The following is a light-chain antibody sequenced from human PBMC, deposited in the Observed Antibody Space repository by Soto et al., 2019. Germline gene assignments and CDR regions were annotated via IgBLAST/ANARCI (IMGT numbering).Light chain of an antibody. J-gene: IGKJ1*01. CDR3: QQYGSSPLT. Sequence: EIVLTQSPGTLSLSPGERATLSCRATQSVSSNYLAWYQQKAGQAPRLLIYGASGRATGIPDRFSGSGSGTDFTLTISRLETEDFAVYYCQQYGSSPLTFGQGTKVEIK. CDR1: QSVSSNY. V-gene: IGKV3-20*01. CDR2: GAS.